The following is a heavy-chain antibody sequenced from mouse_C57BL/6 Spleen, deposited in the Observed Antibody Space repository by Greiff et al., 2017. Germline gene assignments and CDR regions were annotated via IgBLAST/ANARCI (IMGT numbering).Heavy chain of an antibody. D-gene: IGHD2-5*01. J-gene: IGHJ3*01. CDR3: ARHYRNYEVLFAY. CDR1: GYAFSSYW. Sequence: VQLVESGAELVKPGASVKISCKASGYAFSSYWMNWVKQRPGKGLEWIGQIYPGDGDTNYNGKFKGKATLTEDKSSSTAYMQLSSLTSEDSAVYFCARHYRNYEVLFAYWGQGTLVTVSA. CDR2: IYPGDGDT. V-gene: IGHV1-80*01.